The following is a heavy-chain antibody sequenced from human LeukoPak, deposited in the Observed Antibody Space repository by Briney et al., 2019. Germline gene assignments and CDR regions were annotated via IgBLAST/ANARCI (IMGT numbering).Heavy chain of an antibody. CDR2: ISSNGGST. V-gene: IGHV3-64*01. J-gene: IGHJ4*02. Sequence: GGSLRLSCAASGFTFSSYAMHWVRQAPGKGLEYVSAISSNGGSTYYANSVKGRFTISRDNSKSTLYLQMGSLRAEDMAVYYCAAWYYWGQGTLVTVSS. CDR3: AAWYY. CDR1: GFTFSSYA. D-gene: IGHD2-8*02.